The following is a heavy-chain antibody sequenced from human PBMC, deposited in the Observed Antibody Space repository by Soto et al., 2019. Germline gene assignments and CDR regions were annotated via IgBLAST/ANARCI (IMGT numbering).Heavy chain of an antibody. J-gene: IGHJ4*02. Sequence: QVQLVQSGAEVKKPGASVKVSCKASGYTFTSYAMHWVRQAPGQRLEWMGWINAGNGNTKYSQKFQGRVTITRDTYANTAYMEVSSLRSEDTAVYYCAGGIAAARTRGFDYWGQGTLVTVSS. CDR1: GYTFTSYA. V-gene: IGHV1-3*01. D-gene: IGHD6-13*01. CDR3: AGGIAAARTRGFDY. CDR2: INAGNGNT.